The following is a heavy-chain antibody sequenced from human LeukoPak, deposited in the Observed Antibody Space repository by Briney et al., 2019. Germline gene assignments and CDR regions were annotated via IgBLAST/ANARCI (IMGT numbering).Heavy chain of an antibody. J-gene: IGHJ4*02. CDR3: ARRCSTDSIDY. D-gene: IGHD2-15*01. Sequence: LGESLKISCKGSGYSFTDYWIGWVRQMPGKGLGWMGIIYPGDSETRYSPPVQGQVTISAGKPISTAYLQWSSLKASDIAMYYCARRCSTDSIDYWGQGTLVTVSP. CDR1: GYSFTDYW. CDR2: IYPGDSET. V-gene: IGHV5-51*01.